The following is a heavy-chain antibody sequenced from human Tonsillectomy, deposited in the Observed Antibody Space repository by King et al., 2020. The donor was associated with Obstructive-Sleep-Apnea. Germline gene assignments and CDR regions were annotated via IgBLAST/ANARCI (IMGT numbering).Heavy chain of an antibody. Sequence: VQLVESGGGVVQPGRSLRLSCAASGFTFSSYGMHWVRQAPGKGLEWVAGISYDGSNIYYADSVKGRFTISRDNSKNTLYLQMNSLRAEDTAVYYCAKGDSSGYLPSGDWGQGTLVTVSS. CDR2: ISYDGSNI. V-gene: IGHV3-30*18. CDR3: AKGDSSGYLPSGD. D-gene: IGHD3-22*01. J-gene: IGHJ4*02. CDR1: GFTFSSYG.